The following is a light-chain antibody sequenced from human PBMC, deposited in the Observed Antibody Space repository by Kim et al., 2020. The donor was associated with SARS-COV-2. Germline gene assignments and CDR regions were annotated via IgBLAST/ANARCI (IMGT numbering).Light chain of an antibody. J-gene: IGLJ2*01. CDR1: SGYSNYK. V-gene: IGLV9-49*01. CDR2: VGTGGIVG. CDR3: GADHGSGSNFVV. Sequence: ELTQPPSASASLGASVTLTCTLSSGYSNYKVDWYQQRPGKGPRFVMRVGTGGIVGSKGDGIPDRFSVLGSGLNRYLTIKNIQEEDESDYHCGADHGSGSNFVVFGGGTQLPFL.